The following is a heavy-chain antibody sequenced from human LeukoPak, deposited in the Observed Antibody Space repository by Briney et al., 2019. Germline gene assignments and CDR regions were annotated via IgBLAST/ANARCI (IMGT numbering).Heavy chain of an antibody. J-gene: IGHJ4*02. CDR1: GGTFSSYA. CDR2: IIPIFGTA. V-gene: IGHV1-69*05. CDR3: AGYSSGWYPDY. D-gene: IGHD6-19*01. Sequence: VASVKVSCKASGGTFSSYAISWVRQAPGQGLEWMGRIIPIFGTANYAQKFQGRVTITTDESTSTAYMELSSLRSEDTAVYYCAGYSSGWYPDYWGQGTLVTVSS.